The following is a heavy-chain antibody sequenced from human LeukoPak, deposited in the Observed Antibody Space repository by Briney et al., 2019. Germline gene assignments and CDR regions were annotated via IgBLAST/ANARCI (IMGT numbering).Heavy chain of an antibody. CDR2: ISSSSSYI. Sequence: GGSLRLSCAASGFTFSSYSMNWVRQAPGKGLEWVSSISSSSSYIYYADSVKGRFTISRDNAKNSLYLQMNSLRAEDTAVYYCAIGVKYYDSSGYSDYWGQGTLVTVSS. CDR3: AIGVKYYDSSGYSDY. J-gene: IGHJ4*02. CDR1: GFTFSSYS. V-gene: IGHV3-21*01. D-gene: IGHD3-22*01.